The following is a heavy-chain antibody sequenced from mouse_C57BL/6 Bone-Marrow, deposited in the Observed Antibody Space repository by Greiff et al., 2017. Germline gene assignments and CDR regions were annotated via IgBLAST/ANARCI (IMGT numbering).Heavy chain of an antibody. D-gene: IGHD1-1*01. V-gene: IGHV1-81*01. Sequence: QVQLKQSGAELARPGASVKLSCKASGYTFTSSGISWVNQRTGQGLEWIGEIYPRSGNTYYNEKFKGKATLTADKSSSTAYMELRSLTSDDSAVYFFARVCYGRSLYAMDYWGSGASVPVSS. CDR3: ARVCYGRSLYAMDY. CDR2: IYPRSGNT. CDR1: GYTFTSSG. J-gene: IGHJ4*01.